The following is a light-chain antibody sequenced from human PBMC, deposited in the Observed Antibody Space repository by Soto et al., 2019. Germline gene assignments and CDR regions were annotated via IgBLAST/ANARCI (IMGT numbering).Light chain of an antibody. CDR1: SSNTGSNY. Sequence: QSALIQPPSASGTPGQRVTISCSGSSSNTGSNYVYWYQQLPGTAPKLLIYRSNQRSSGVPERFSGSKSGTSASLAISGLRSEDEADYFCAAWDDSLRGVLFGGGTKVTVL. CDR2: RSN. V-gene: IGLV1-47*01. CDR3: AAWDDSLRGVL. J-gene: IGLJ2*01.